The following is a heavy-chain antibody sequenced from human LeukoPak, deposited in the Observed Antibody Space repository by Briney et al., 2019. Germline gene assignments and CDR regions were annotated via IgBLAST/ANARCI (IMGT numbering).Heavy chain of an antibody. CDR1: GFTFGGYP. J-gene: IGHJ4*02. V-gene: IGHV3-23*01. CDR3: AQQLGFCSRGTCYFSY. CDR2: INEDGDDT. Sequence: GGPLGLSCTASGFTFGGYPMSWVRRAPGKGLEGVEAINEDGDDTYFADAVKGRFTISRDNSKNTVYLQMNSLRAEDTAVYHCAQQLGFCSRGTCYFSYWGQGTLVTVSS. D-gene: IGHD2-15*01.